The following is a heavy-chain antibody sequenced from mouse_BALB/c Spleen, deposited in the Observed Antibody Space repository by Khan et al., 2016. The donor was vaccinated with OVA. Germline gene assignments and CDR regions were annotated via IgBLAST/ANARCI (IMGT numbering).Heavy chain of an antibody. CDR2: IIPGSDYT. V-gene: IGHV1-7*01. D-gene: IGHD2-3*01. Sequence: QVQLQQSGAELAKPGASVKMSCKASGYTFTSYWMHWVKQRPGQGLEWIGYIIPGSDYTEYNQKFKDKATLTADKSSSTAYMQRTSLTSEDSAVYYCSRAIYDGYPPFAYWGQGTLVTVSA. J-gene: IGHJ3*01. CDR1: GYTFTSYW. CDR3: SRAIYDGYPPFAY.